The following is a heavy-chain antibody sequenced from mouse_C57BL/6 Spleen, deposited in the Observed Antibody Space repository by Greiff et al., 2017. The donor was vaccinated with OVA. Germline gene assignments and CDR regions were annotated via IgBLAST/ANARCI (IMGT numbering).Heavy chain of an antibody. CDR1: GYAFSSYW. CDR2: IYPGDGDT. D-gene: IGHD2-1*01. V-gene: IGHV1-80*01. Sequence: VHVKQSGAELVKPGASVKISCKASGYAFSSYWMNWVKQRPGKGLEWIGQIYPGDGDTNYNGKFKGKATLTADKSSSTAYMQLSSLTSEDSAVYFCARSPYGNYGNFDYWGQGTTLTVSS. CDR3: ARSPYGNYGNFDY. J-gene: IGHJ2*01.